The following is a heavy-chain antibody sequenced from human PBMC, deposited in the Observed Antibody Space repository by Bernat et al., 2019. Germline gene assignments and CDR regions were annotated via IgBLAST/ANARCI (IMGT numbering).Heavy chain of an antibody. CDR1: GGSISSSSYY. V-gene: IGHV4-39*01. J-gene: IGHJ5*02. CDR2: IYYSGST. D-gene: IGHD1-26*01. CDR3: ARAPSGGYSSWFDP. Sequence: QLQLQESGPGLVKPSETLSLTCTVSGGSISSSSYYWGWIRQPPGKGLEWIGSIYYSGSTYYNPSLKSRVTISVDTSKNQFSLKLSSVTAADAAVYYCARAPSGGYSSWFDPWGQGTLVTVSS.